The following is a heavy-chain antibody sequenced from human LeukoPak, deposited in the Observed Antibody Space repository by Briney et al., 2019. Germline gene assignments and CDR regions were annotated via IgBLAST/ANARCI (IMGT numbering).Heavy chain of an antibody. CDR1: GFTFSSYA. V-gene: IGHV3-23*01. D-gene: IGHD4-17*01. CDR3: ANTPVRGTVTHFDY. Sequence: GGSLRLSCAASGFTFSSYAMSWVRQAPGKGLEWVSAISGSGGSTYYADSVKGRFTISRDDSKNTLYLQMNSLRAEDTAVYYCANTPVRGTVTHFDYWGQGTLVTVSS. J-gene: IGHJ4*02. CDR2: ISGSGGST.